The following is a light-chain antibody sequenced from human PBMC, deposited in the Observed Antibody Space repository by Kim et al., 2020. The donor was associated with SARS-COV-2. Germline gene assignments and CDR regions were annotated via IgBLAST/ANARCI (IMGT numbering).Light chain of an antibody. J-gene: IGKJ4*01. CDR1: QSLLHSNGYNY. V-gene: IGKV2-28*01. CDR2: LGS. CDR3: MQALQTPT. Sequence: DIVMTQSPLSLPVTPGEPASISCRSSQSLLHSNGYNYLDWYLQKPGQSPQLLIYLGSNRAAGVPDRFSGSGSGTDFTLKISRVEAEDVGFYYCMQALQTPTFGGGTKVDIK.